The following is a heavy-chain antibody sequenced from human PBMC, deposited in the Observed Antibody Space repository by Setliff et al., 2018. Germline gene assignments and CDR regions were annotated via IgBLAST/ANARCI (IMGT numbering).Heavy chain of an antibody. J-gene: IGHJ3*02. CDR2: IYYSGST. V-gene: IGHV4-31*03. D-gene: IGHD4-17*01. CDR1: GGSISSGGYY. Sequence: LSLTCTVSGGSISSGGYYWSWIRQHPGKGLEWIGYIYYSGSTYYNPSLKSRVTISVDTSKTQFSLKLSSVTAADTAVYYCARDPLTTNRRRAFDIWGQGTMVTVSS. CDR3: ARDPLTTNRRRAFDI.